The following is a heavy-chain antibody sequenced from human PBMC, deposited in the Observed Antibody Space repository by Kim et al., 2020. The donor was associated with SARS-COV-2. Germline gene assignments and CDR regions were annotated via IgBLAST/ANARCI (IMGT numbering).Heavy chain of an antibody. V-gene: IGHV3-33*01. CDR3: ASAYQPYYYYYGMDV. CDR1: GFTFSSYG. D-gene: IGHD2-2*01. Sequence: GGSLRLSCAASGFTFSSYGMHWVRQAPGKGLEWVAVIWYDGSNKYYADSVKGRFTISRDNSKNTLYLQMNSLRAEDTAVYYCASAYQPYYYYYGMDVWGQGTTVTVSS. CDR2: IWYDGSNK. J-gene: IGHJ6*02.